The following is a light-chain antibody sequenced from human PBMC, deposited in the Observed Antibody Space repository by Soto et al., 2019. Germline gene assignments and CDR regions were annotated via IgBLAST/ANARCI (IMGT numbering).Light chain of an antibody. J-gene: IGKJ1*01. CDR3: YQYGNTVTWT. CDR2: CAS. Sequence: EIVLTQSPATLSLSPGERATLSCRASQSVSSSYLAWYQQQPGQPPRLLIYCASSRATGIPARFSGSRSGRDLTLIISRREPEDFAVYYYYQYGNTVTWTFGQGTKVEIK. CDR1: QSVSSSY. V-gene: IGKV3-20*01.